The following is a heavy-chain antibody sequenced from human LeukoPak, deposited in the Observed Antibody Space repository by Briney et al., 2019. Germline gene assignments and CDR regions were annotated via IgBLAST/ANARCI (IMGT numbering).Heavy chain of an antibody. CDR1: GGSISSYY. CDR2: IYYSGST. V-gene: IGHV4-59*08. J-gene: IGHJ4*02. D-gene: IGHD4-17*01. Sequence: PSETLSLTCTVSGGSISSYYWSWIRQPPGKGLEWIGYIYYSGSTNYNPSLKSRVTISVDTSKNQFSLKLSSVTAADTAVYYCARLTVKGYNYFDYWGQGTLVTVSS. CDR3: ARLTVKGYNYFDY.